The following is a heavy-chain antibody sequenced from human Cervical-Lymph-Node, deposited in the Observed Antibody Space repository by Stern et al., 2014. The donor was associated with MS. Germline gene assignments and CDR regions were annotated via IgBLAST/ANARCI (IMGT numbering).Heavy chain of an antibody. J-gene: IGHJ6*02. V-gene: IGHV1-69*01. CDR3: ARDRDGYGGNSAYYGMDV. CDR1: GGTFSSYA. D-gene: IGHD4-23*01. CDR2: IIPIFGTA. Sequence: QLVQYGAEVKKPGSSVKVSCKASGGTFSSYAISWVRQAPGQGLEWMGGIIPIFGTANYAQKFQGRVTITADESTSTAYMELSSLRSEDTAVYYCARDRDGYGGNSAYYGMDVWGQGTTVTVSS.